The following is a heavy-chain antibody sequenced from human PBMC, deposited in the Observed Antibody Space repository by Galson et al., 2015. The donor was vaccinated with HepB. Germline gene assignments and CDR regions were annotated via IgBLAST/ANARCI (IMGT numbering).Heavy chain of an antibody. J-gene: IGHJ4*02. CDR1: GGSFSGCY. Sequence: SETLSLTCAVYGGSFSGCYWSWIRQPPGKGLEWIGEINHSGSTNYNPSLKSRVTISVDTSKNQFSLKLSSVTAADTAVYYCATGYSSSWPKGLRYWGQGTLVTVSS. CDR3: ATGYSSSWPKGLRY. D-gene: IGHD6-13*01. CDR2: INHSGST. V-gene: IGHV4-34*01.